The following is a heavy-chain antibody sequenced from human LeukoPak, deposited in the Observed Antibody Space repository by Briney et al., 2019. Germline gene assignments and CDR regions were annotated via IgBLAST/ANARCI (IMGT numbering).Heavy chain of an antibody. CDR2: IKNKADDGTT. CDR1: GCTFSYAW. V-gene: IGHV3-15*01. Sequence: GGSLRLSCAASGCTFSYAWRSWVRQAPGKGLEWVGRIKNKADDGTTDYAAPVKGRFTISRDDSKNTLYLQMDSLKTEDTAVYYCFRHLVVPGAGADYWGQGTLVTVSS. D-gene: IGHD2-15*01. J-gene: IGHJ4*02. CDR3: FRHLVVPGAGADY.